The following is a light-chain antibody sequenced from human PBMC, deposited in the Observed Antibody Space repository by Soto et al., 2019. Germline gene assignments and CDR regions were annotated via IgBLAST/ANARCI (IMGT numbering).Light chain of an antibody. V-gene: IGLV1-44*01. Sequence: QSVLTQPPSASGTPGQRVTISCSGSSSNIGSNTVNWYQQLPGTAPKLLSYSNNQRRSGVPDRFSGSKSGTSASLAISGLQSEDEADYYCAAWDDSLNGWVFGGGTKLTVL. CDR2: SNN. CDR1: SSNIGSNT. CDR3: AAWDDSLNGWV. J-gene: IGLJ3*02.